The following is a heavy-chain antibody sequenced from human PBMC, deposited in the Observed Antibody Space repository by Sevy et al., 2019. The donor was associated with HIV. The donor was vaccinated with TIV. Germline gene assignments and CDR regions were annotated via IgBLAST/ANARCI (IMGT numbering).Heavy chain of an antibody. CDR2: IKQDGSEK. V-gene: IGHV3-7*01. CDR1: GFTFSSYW. D-gene: IGHD6-19*01. CDR3: ARDRPYSSGWYDYYYGMDV. Sequence: GGSLRLSCAASGFTFSSYWMSWVRQAPGKGLEWVANIKQDGSEKYYVDSVKGRFTISRDNAKNSLYLQMNSLRAEETAVYYCARDRPYSSGWYDYYYGMDVWGQGTTVTVSS. J-gene: IGHJ6*02.